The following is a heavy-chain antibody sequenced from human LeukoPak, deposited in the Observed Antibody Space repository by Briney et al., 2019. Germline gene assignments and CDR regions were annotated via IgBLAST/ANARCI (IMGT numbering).Heavy chain of an antibody. Sequence: SETLSLTCAVYGGSFSGYYWSWIRQPPGKGLEWIGEINHSGSTNYNPSLKSRVTISVDTSKNQFSLKLSSVTAADTAVYYCATGPGHGWWLHWGQGTLVTVSS. CDR3: ATGPGHGWWLH. D-gene: IGHD5-12*01. CDR1: GGSFSGYY. CDR2: INHSGST. J-gene: IGHJ4*02. V-gene: IGHV4-34*01.